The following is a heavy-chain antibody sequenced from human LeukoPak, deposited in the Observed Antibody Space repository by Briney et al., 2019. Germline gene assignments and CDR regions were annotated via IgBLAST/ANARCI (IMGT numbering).Heavy chain of an antibody. J-gene: IGHJ3*02. CDR2: INPNSGGT. CDR1: GYSFTSYY. CDR3: ARDLDYYGSGSFFTI. D-gene: IGHD3-10*01. Sequence: GASVKVSCKASGYSFTSYYIHWVRQAPGQGLEWMGWINPNSGGTKYAQKFQGRVTMTRDTSITTAYMELSRLGSDDTAVYYCARDLDYYGSGSFFTIWGQGTMVTVSS. V-gene: IGHV1-2*02.